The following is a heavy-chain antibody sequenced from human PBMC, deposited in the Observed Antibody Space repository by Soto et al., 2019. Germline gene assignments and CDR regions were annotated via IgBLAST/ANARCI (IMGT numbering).Heavy chain of an antibody. CDR1: GGSFRRYA. CDR3: AFGDCTSTGCSYYFYGLDD. D-gene: IGHD2-2*01. CDR2: ILPIFGSP. J-gene: IGHJ6*02. Sequence: QVQLVQSGAEVKKPGSSVKVSCKASGGSFRRYAISWVRQAPGQGLEWMGGILPIFGSPSHAQKFKGRATITADESTSTASLELTSLTSKGTAMYDCAFGDCTSTGCSYYFYGLDDWGQGTTVTVSS. V-gene: IGHV1-69*01.